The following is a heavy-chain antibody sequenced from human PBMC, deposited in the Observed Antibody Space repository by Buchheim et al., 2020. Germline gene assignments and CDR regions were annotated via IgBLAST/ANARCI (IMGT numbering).Heavy chain of an antibody. CDR2: IYPGDSST. J-gene: IGHJ4*02. CDR1: GYSFTNYW. Sequence: VQLVQSGAEVKKPGESLKISCKPSGYSFTNYWIAWVRQMPGKGLEWMAMIYPGDSSTKYSPSFQGQVTISADKSISTAYLQWSSLKASDTAMYFCARARGYCSSSSCYDFDYWGQGT. V-gene: IGHV5-51*01. CDR3: ARARGYCSSSSCYDFDY. D-gene: IGHD2-2*01.